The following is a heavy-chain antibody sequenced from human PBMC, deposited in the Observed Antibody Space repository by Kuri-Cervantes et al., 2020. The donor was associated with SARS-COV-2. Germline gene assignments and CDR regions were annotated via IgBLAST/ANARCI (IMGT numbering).Heavy chain of an antibody. D-gene: IGHD2-15*01. Sequence: GESLKISCAASGFTFSNAWMNWVRQAPGKGLEWVGRIKSKTDGGTTDYAAPVKGRFTISRDDSKNTLYLQMNSLKTEDTAVYYCTTDPPPYCSGGSCYQRNYYYYYGMDVWGQGTTVTVSS. CDR3: TTDPPPYCSGGSCYQRNYYYYYGMDV. V-gene: IGHV3-15*07. J-gene: IGHJ6*02. CDR2: IKSKTDGGTT. CDR1: GFTFSNAW.